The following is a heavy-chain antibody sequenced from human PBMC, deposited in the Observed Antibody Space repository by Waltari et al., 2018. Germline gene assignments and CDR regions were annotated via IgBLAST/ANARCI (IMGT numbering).Heavy chain of an antibody. D-gene: IGHD2-2*01. J-gene: IGHJ6*03. CDR3: AVPAGGYYYMDV. V-gene: IGHV4-39*07. CDR2: IYYSRST. CDR1: GGSISSSSYY. Sequence: QLQLQESGPGLVKPSETLSLTCTVSGGSISSSSYYWGWVRQPPGKGLEWIGSIYYSRSTYYNPSLKSRVTISVDTSKNQFSLKLSSVTAADTAVYYCAVPAGGYYYMDVWGKGTTVTISS.